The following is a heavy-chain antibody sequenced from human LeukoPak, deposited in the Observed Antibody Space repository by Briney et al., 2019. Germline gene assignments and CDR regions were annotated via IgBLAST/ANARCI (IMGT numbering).Heavy chain of an antibody. D-gene: IGHD3-3*01. V-gene: IGHV3-30*02. J-gene: IGHJ6*03. CDR2: IRYDGSNK. CDR1: GFTFSSYG. CDR3: VGYYDFWSVNYYYMDV. Sequence: PGGSLRLSCAASGFTFSSYGMHWVRQAPGKGLEWVASIRYDGSNKYYADSVKGRFTISRDNSKNTLYLQMNSLRAEDTAVYYCVGYYDFWSVNYYYMDVWGKGTTVTVSS.